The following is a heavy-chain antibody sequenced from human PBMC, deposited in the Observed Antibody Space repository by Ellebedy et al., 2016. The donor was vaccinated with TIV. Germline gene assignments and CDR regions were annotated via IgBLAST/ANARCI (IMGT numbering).Heavy chain of an antibody. V-gene: IGHV4-59*01. CDR3: ARGYGTGRYGLDV. CDR1: GGSIRSYF. CDR2: VYYSGNT. D-gene: IGHD3-10*01. J-gene: IGHJ6*02. Sequence: PGGSLRLSCTVSGGSIRSYFWSWIRQPPGKGLEWIGYVYYSGNTNYNPSLKSRVTISADTSKNQFSLRLKSVTAADTALYFCARGYGTGRYGLDVWGQGTTVTVS.